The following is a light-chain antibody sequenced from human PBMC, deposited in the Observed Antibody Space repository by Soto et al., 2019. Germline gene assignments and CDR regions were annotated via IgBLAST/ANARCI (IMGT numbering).Light chain of an antibody. V-gene: IGKV3D-20*02. J-gene: IGKJ5*01. Sequence: EIGLTHSPGTLSLSPGARATLSCRASQSVSSSYLAWYQQKPGQAPRLLTYGASSRATGIPDRFSGSGSGTDFTLTISSLEPEDFAVYYCQQRSNWPITFGQGTRLEIK. CDR1: QSVSSSY. CDR3: QQRSNWPIT. CDR2: GAS.